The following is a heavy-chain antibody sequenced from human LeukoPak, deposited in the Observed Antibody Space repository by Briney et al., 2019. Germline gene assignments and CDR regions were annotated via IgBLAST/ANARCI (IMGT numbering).Heavy chain of an antibody. V-gene: IGHV1-2*02. J-gene: IGHJ1*01. D-gene: IGHD6-13*01. Sequence: ASVKVSCKASGYTFTGYYIHWVRQAPGQGLEWKGWINANSGGTNYVQKFQGRVTMTRDTSISTAYMELSRLRSYDTAVYYCARVSDIAAAGGTPYFHHWGQGTLVTVSS. CDR2: INANSGGT. CDR3: ARVSDIAAAGGTPYFHH. CDR1: GYTFTGYY.